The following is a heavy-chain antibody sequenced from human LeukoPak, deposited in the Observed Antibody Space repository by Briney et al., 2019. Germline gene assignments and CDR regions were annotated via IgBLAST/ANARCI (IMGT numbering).Heavy chain of an antibody. CDR2: ISSNGGNT. CDR3: AKDTHMTTVTPNFDY. V-gene: IGHV3-64*04. J-gene: IGHJ4*02. D-gene: IGHD4-17*01. CDR1: GFTFSTYA. Sequence: PAGSLRLSCSASGFTFSTYAMHWVRQAPGKGLEYFSAISSNGGNTNYADSVRGRLTISRDNSKNNLYLQMNRLRDADTAVYYCAKDTHMTTVTPNFDYWGQGTLVTVSS.